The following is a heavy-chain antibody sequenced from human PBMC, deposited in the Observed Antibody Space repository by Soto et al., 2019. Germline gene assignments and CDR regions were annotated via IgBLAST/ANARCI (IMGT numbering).Heavy chain of an antibody. CDR3: ARDLVRGVIRYYFDY. CDR2: ISYDGSNK. J-gene: IGHJ4*02. CDR1: GFTFSSYA. Sequence: QVQLVESGGGVVQPGRSLRLSCAASGFTFSSYAMHWVRQAPGKGLEWVAVISYDGSNKYYADSVKGRFTISRDNSKNTLYLQMNSLRAEDTAVYYCARDLVRGVIRYYFDYWGQGTLVTVAS. D-gene: IGHD3-10*01. V-gene: IGHV3-30-3*01.